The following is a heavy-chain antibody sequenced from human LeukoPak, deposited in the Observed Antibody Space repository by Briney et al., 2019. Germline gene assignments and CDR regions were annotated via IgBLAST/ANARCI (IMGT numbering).Heavy chain of an antibody. J-gene: IGHJ4*02. Sequence: SETLSLTCTVSGGSISRYYWSWIRQPPGKGLEWIGYIYYSGSTNYNPSLQSRVTISVDTSKSQFSLNLSSVTAADTAVYYCARHPTGTTMSFDYWGQGILVTVSS. CDR2: IYYSGST. V-gene: IGHV4-59*08. CDR3: ARHPTGTTMSFDY. D-gene: IGHD1-1*01. CDR1: GGSISRYY.